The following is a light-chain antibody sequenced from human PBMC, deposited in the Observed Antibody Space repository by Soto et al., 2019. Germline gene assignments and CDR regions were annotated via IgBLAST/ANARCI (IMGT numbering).Light chain of an antibody. CDR3: CSYTSSTSLI. CDR1: SSDIGGYKY. V-gene: IGLV2-14*03. CDR2: DVN. J-gene: IGLJ2*01. Sequence: QSALTQPASVSGSPGQSITISCTGTSSDIGGYKYVSWYQQHPDKVPKLLIFDVNNRPSGVSDRFSGSKSGNTASLTITGLQAEDEAEYYCCSYTSSTSLIFGGGTKVTVL.